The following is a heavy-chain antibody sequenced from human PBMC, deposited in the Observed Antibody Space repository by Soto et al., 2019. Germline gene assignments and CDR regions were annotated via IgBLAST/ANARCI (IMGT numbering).Heavy chain of an antibody. CDR3: ARGNYSSSWYEYYFDY. D-gene: IGHD6-13*01. CDR1: GFTFSSYD. CDR2: IGTAGDT. Sequence: EVQLVESGGGLVQPGGSLRLSCAASGFTFSSYDMHWVRQATGKGLEWVSAIGTAGDTYYPGSVKGRFTISRENAKNSLYRQMNSLRAGDTAVYYCARGNYSSSWYEYYFDYWGQGTLVTVSS. J-gene: IGHJ4*02. V-gene: IGHV3-13*01.